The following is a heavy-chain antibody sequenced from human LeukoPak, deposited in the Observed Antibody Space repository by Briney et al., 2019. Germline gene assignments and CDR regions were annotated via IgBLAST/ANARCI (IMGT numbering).Heavy chain of an antibody. CDR2: IYYSGTT. D-gene: IGHD3-22*01. J-gene: IGHJ4*02. CDR3: ARVRYYYDAIHFDY. CDR1: GGSISSTSHY. Sequence: SETLSLTCTVSGGSISSTSHYWGWIRQPPGKGLEWIGSIYYSGTTYYNPSLKSRVTISVDTSKNQFSLKLSSVTAADTAVYYCARVRYYYDAIHFDYWGQGTLVTVSS. V-gene: IGHV4-39*07.